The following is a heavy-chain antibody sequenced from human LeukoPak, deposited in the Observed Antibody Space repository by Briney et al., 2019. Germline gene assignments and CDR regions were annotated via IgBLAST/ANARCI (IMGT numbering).Heavy chain of an antibody. CDR2: ISSSSSTI. D-gene: IGHD6-19*01. CDR1: GFTFSSYS. Sequence: PPGGSLRLSCAASGFTFSSYSMNWVRQAPGKGLEWVSYISSSSSTIYYADSVKGRFTISRDNAKSSLYLQMNSLGAEDTAVYYCASPYSSGRRWGQGTLVTVSS. V-gene: IGHV3-48*04. J-gene: IGHJ4*02. CDR3: ASPYSSGRR.